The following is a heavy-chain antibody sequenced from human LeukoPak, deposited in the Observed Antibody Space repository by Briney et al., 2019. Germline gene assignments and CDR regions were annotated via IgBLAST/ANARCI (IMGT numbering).Heavy chain of an antibody. Sequence: SETLSLTCAVYGGSFSGYYWSWIRQPPGKGLEWIGEINHSGSTYYNPSLKSRVTISVDTSKNQFSLKLSSVTAADTAVYYCARVAPAATRFDYWGQGTLVTVSS. J-gene: IGHJ4*02. CDR2: INHSGST. CDR1: GGSFSGYY. D-gene: IGHD2-2*01. CDR3: ARVAPAATRFDY. V-gene: IGHV4-34*01.